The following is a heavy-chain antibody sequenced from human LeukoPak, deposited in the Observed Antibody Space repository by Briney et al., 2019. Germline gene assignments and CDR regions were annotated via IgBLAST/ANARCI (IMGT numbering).Heavy chain of an antibody. D-gene: IGHD2-2*01. Sequence: SQTLSLTCTVSGGSISSGGYYWSWIRQPPGKGLEWIGYIYHSGSTYYNPSLKSRVTISVDRSKNQFSLKLSSVTAADTAVYYCARSQVPAYYMDVWGKGTTVTVSS. V-gene: IGHV4-30-2*01. CDR2: IYHSGST. J-gene: IGHJ6*03. CDR1: GGSISSGGYY. CDR3: ARSQVPAYYMDV.